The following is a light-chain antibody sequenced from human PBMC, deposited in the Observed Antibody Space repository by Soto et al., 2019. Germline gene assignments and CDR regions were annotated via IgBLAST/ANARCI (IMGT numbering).Light chain of an antibody. Sequence: QSALTQPASVSGSPGQSITISCTVTSSDVGNYNLVSWYQQHPGKAPKLMIYEGSKRPSGVSNRFSGSKSGNTASLTISILLAEDEADYYCCSYAGSSTYVFGTGTKAPS. CDR1: SSDVGNYNL. V-gene: IGLV2-23*01. CDR3: CSYAGSSTYV. J-gene: IGLJ1*01. CDR2: EGS.